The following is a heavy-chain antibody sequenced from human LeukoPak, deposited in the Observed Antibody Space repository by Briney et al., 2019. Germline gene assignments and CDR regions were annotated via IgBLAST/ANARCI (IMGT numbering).Heavy chain of an antibody. CDR1: GFTFISYA. V-gene: IGHV3-23*01. D-gene: IGHD1-26*01. CDR2: IGGSGTST. J-gene: IGHJ4*02. Sequence: QSGGSLRLSCAASGFTFISYAMSWVRQAPGKGLEWVSGIGGSGTSTYYADSVKGRFTISRDNSKNTLYLQMNSLRAEDTAIYYCAKDAGFSGSYVRVDYWGQGTLVTVSS. CDR3: AKDAGFSGSYVRVDY.